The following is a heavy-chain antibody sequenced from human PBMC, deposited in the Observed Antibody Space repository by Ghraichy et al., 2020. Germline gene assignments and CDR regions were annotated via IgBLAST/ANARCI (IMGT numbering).Heavy chain of an antibody. D-gene: IGHD4-17*01. CDR2: VNWNGGFV. Sequence: GSLNLSCAVSGSNFHDFAVHWVRQAPGKGLGWVCIVNWNGGFVYYADSVKGRFTVSKDDSNNSVLLQMEALTPGYSALYFCAKDADLRGYHYFGIDVWGQGTPVTVS. J-gene: IGHJ6*02. CDR3: AKDADLRGYHYFGIDV. CDR1: GSNFHDFA. V-gene: IGHV3-43D*03.